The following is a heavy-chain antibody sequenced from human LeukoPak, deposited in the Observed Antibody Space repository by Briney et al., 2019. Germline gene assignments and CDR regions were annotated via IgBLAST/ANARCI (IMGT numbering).Heavy chain of an antibody. Sequence: SETLSLTCSVSGGSTNDYYWSWLRQPPGQGLEWIGYVYSNGGTNYNPSLKSRVTISVDTSRNQFFLKLNYVTAADTAVYYCARDPRGAWYFDYWGQVGLVTVSS. V-gene: IGHV4-59*12. CDR2: VYSNGGT. CDR1: GGSTNDYY. CDR3: ARDPRGAWYFDY. D-gene: IGHD4/OR15-4a*01. J-gene: IGHJ4*02.